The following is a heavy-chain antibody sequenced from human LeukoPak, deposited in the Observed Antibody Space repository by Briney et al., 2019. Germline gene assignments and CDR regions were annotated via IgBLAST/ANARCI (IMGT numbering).Heavy chain of an antibody. V-gene: IGHV4-59*01. Sequence: PSETLSLTCTVSGGSISSYYWSWIRQPPGKGLEWIGYIYYSGSTNYNPSLKSRVTISVDTSKNQFSLRLSSVTAADTAVYYCARGEAAAVCDYWGQGTLVTVSS. CDR1: GGSISSYY. CDR2: IYYSGST. CDR3: ARGEAAAVCDY. D-gene: IGHD6-13*01. J-gene: IGHJ4*02.